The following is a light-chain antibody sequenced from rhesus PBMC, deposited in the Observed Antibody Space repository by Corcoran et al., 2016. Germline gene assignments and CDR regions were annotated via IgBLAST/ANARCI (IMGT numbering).Light chain of an antibody. V-gene: IGKV1-25*01. J-gene: IGKJ4*01. CDR1: QGISSY. Sequence: DIQMTQSPSSLSASVGDRVTITCRASQGISSYLAWYQKKPGKAPKLLIYAASTLQSGVPSRLNGSGSGTDFTLTISSLQPEDFATYSCQQHNSYPLTFGGGTKVELK. CDR2: AAS. CDR3: QQHNSYPLT.